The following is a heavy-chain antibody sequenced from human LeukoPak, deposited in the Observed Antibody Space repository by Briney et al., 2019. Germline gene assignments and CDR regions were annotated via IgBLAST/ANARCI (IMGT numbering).Heavy chain of an antibody. Sequence: PGRSLRLSCAASGFTFSSYGMHWVRHAPGKGLEGVALISFDGGKKYYADSVKGRFTISRDNSKNTLYLQMNSLIPDDTAVYYCAKGRQEWWAFDALDIWGQGTMVTVSS. D-gene: IGHD2-8*01. CDR1: GFTFSSYG. J-gene: IGHJ3*02. CDR2: ISFDGGKK. V-gene: IGHV3-30*18. CDR3: AKGRQEWWAFDALDI.